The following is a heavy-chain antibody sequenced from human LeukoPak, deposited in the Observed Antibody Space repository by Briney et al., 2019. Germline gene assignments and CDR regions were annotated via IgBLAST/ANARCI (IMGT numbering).Heavy chain of an antibody. V-gene: IGHV4-34*01. Sequence: SETLSLTCAVYGGSFSGYYWSWIRQPPGKGLEWIGEINHSGSTNYNPSLKSRVTISVDTSKNQFSLTLSSVTAADTAVYYCARDKYGSGETGSASDYWGQGTLVTVSS. D-gene: IGHD3-10*01. CDR1: GGSFSGYY. J-gene: IGHJ4*02. CDR2: INHSGST. CDR3: ARDKYGSGETGSASDY.